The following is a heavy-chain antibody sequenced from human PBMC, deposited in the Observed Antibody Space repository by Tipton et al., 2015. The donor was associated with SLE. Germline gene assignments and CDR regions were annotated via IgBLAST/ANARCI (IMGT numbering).Heavy chain of an antibody. CDR2: FDPEKGET. CDR1: GYTLSELS. Sequence: QSGAEVKKPGASVRVSCKVSGYTLSELSMHWVRQAPGKGLEWMGGFDPEKGETIYAQKFQGRVTMTEDTSTDTAYMELSSLRSDDTAVYYCATSLASHVLRFLEWINWGQRTLVAVSS. CDR3: ATSLASHVLRFLEWIN. V-gene: IGHV1-24*01. J-gene: IGHJ4*02. D-gene: IGHD3-3*01.